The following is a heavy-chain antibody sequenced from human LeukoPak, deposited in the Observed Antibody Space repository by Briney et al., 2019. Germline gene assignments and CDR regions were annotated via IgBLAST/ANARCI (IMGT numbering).Heavy chain of an antibody. D-gene: IGHD2-2*01. CDR1: GFIFSNHW. V-gene: IGHV3-74*01. CDR3: VRVGYCSGNTCYATYDS. J-gene: IGHJ4*02. CDR2: INGDGSTT. Sequence: VGSLRLSCAASGFIFSNHWMHWVRQAPGKGLVWVSRINGDGSTTDYADSVKGRFTISRDNAKNTLSLQMNSLRAEDTAVYHCVRVGYCSGNTCYATYDSWGQGTPVTVSS.